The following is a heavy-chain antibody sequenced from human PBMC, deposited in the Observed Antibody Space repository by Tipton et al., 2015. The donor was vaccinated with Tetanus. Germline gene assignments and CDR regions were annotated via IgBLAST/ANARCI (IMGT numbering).Heavy chain of an antibody. CDR1: GFTFSSYA. CDR3: AKDNGGYSSSWRYGMDV. J-gene: IGHJ6*02. D-gene: IGHD6-13*01. Sequence: LRLSCAASGFTFSSYAMHWVRQAPGKGLEWVAVISYDGSNNYYADSVKGRFTIPRDNSRNTLYLQMNSLRAEDTAVYYCAKDNGGYSSSWRYGMDVWGQGTTVTVSS. V-gene: IGHV3-30*04. CDR2: ISYDGSNN.